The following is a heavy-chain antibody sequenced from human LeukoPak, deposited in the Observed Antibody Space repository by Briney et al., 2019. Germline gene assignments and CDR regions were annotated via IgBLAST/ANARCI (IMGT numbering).Heavy chain of an antibody. CDR3: ASLQYSYGSGSYGYYYGMDV. CDR1: GGSFSGYY. CDR2: INHSGST. D-gene: IGHD3-10*01. J-gene: IGHJ6*02. Sequence: PSETLSLTCAVYGGSFSGYYWSWIRQPPGKGLEWIGEINHSGSTNYNPSLKSRVTISVDTSKNQFSLKPSSVTAADTAVYYCASLQYSYGSGSYGYYYGMDVWGQGTTVTVSS. V-gene: IGHV4-34*01.